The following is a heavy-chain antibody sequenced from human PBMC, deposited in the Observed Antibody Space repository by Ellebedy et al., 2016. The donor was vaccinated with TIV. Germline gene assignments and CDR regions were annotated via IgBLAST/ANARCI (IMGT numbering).Heavy chain of an antibody. V-gene: IGHV3-30*02. CDR2: LRNDGGRD. CDR3: ATTTGAYYRQPLAS. D-gene: IGHD1/OR15-1a*01. Sequence: GESLKISCAASGFTFSSSAMRWVRQAPGKGLEWVALLRNDGGRDFYADSVRGRFTISRDVSSNTLHLQMHSLRAEDTALYYCATTTGAYYRQPLASWGRGTLVTVSS. J-gene: IGHJ5*01. CDR1: GFTFSSSA.